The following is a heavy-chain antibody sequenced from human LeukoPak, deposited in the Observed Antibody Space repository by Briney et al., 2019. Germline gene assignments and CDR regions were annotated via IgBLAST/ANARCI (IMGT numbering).Heavy chain of an antibody. CDR3: ARDDSSSWYNWFDP. CDR2: IYYSGST. Sequence: PSETLSLTCTVSGGSISSNSYYWGWIRQPPGKGLEWIGYIYYSGSTNYNPSLKSRVTISVDTSKNQFSLKLSSVTAADTAVYYCARDDSSSWYNWFDPWGQGTLVTVSS. D-gene: IGHD6-13*01. V-gene: IGHV4-61*01. J-gene: IGHJ5*02. CDR1: GGSISSNSYY.